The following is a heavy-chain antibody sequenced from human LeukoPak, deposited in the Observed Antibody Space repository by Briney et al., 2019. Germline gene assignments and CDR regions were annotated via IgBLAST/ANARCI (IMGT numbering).Heavy chain of an antibody. CDR1: GGTFSSYT. J-gene: IGHJ5*02. Sequence: ASVKVSCKASGGTFSSYTISWVRQAPGQGLEWMGRIIPILGIANYAQKFQGRVTITADKSTSTAYMELSSLRSEDTAVYYCARALYCSSTSCFNNWFDPWGQGTLVTVSS. CDR2: IIPILGIA. D-gene: IGHD2-2*01. CDR3: ARALYCSSTSCFNNWFDP. V-gene: IGHV1-69*02.